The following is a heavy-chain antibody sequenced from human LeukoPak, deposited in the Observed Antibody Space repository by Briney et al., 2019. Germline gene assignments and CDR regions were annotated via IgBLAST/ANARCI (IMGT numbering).Heavy chain of an antibody. J-gene: IGHJ4*02. CDR2: ISSSSSYI. D-gene: IGHD3-16*02. CDR1: GFTFSSYS. V-gene: IGHV3-21*01. CDR3: ARAPGYDYVWGSYRYVDY. Sequence: PGGSLRLSCAASGFTFSSYSMNWVRQAPGKGLEWVSSISSSSSYIYYADSVKGRFTISRDNAKSSLYLQMNSLRAEDTAVYYCARAPGYDYVWGSYRYVDYWGQGTLVTVSS.